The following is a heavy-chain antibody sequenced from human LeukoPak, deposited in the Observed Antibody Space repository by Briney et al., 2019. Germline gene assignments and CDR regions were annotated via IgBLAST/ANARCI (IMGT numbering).Heavy chain of an antibody. D-gene: IGHD1-26*01. J-gene: IGHJ5*02. CDR1: GGSISSGDYY. CDR3: ARDRGSYTGWFDP. CDR2: IYYSGST. Sequence: SQTLSLTCTVSGGSISSGDYYWSWIRQPPGKGLEWIRYIYYSGSTYYNPSLKSRVTISVDTSKNQFSLKLSSVTAADTAVYYCARDRGSYTGWFDPWGQGTLVTVSS. V-gene: IGHV4-30-4*01.